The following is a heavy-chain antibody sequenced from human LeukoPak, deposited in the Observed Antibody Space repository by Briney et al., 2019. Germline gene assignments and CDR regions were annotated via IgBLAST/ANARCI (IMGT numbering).Heavy chain of an antibody. D-gene: IGHD6-13*01. CDR3: ARGQYSSSWYREDWFDP. CDR1: GAPFSNYY. V-gene: IGHV4-59*12. J-gene: IGHJ5*02. Sequence: SETLSLTCTVSGAPFSNYYWSWIRQPPGKGLEWIGYIIYSGSTKYNPSLKSRVTISVDTSKNQFSLKLSSVTAADTAVYYCARGQYSSSWYREDWFDPWGQGTLVTVSS. CDR2: IIYSGST.